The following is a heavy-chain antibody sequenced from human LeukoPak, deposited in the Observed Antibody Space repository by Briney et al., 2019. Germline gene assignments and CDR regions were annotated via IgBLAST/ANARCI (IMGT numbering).Heavy chain of an antibody. D-gene: IGHD3-16*01. CDR1: GYSITTGFS. Sequence: SETLSLTCVVSGYSITTGFSWGWIRQPPGKGLEWIATISYNGNTYYNPSLKSRVTISADTSKNQLSLRLTSVTAADTAVYYCAREGAVPGIDPWGQGKSVTISS. CDR2: ISYNGNT. CDR3: AREGAVPGIDP. V-gene: IGHV4-38-2*02. J-gene: IGHJ5*02.